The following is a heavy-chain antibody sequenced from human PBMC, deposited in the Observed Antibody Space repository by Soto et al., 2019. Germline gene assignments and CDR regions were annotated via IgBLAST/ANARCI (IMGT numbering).Heavy chain of an antibody. Sequence: PGGSLRLSCAASGFPLSSHAMSWVRQAPGKGLEWVSAISGSGGSTYYADSVKGRFTISRDNSKNTLYLQMNSLRAEDTAVYYCAKDDVEGFWSGYYTAIDYWGQGTLVTVSS. J-gene: IGHJ4*02. D-gene: IGHD3-3*01. CDR1: GFPLSSHA. CDR3: AKDDVEGFWSGYYTAIDY. CDR2: ISGSGGST. V-gene: IGHV3-23*01.